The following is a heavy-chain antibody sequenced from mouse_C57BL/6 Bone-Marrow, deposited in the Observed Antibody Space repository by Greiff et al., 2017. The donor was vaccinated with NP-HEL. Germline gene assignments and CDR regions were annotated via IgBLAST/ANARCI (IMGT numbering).Heavy chain of an antibody. CDR1: GFTFSSYG. CDR3: ARHLRAMDY. Sequence: EVKLMESGGDLVKPGGSLKLSCAASGFTFSSYGMSWVRQTPDKRLEWVATISSGGSYTYYLDSVKGRFTIARDNAKNTLYLQMSSLKSEDTAMYYCARHLRAMDYWGQGTSVTVSS. V-gene: IGHV5-6*01. J-gene: IGHJ4*01. CDR2: ISSGGSYT.